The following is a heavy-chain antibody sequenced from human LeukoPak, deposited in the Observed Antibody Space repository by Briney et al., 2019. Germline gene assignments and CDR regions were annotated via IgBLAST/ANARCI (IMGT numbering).Heavy chain of an antibody. V-gene: IGHV3-7*01. Sequence: GGSLRLSFAASGFTFSSYWMSWVREAPGRRLEWVANIKQDGSEKYCVDSVKGRFTISRENDKNSLYLQMNSLRAEDTAVYYCAIVSGYCGGDCYFAYWGQDPLLTVSS. CDR1: GFTFSSYW. J-gene: IGHJ4*02. CDR2: IKQDGSEK. CDR3: AIVSGYCGGDCYFAY. D-gene: IGHD2-21*02.